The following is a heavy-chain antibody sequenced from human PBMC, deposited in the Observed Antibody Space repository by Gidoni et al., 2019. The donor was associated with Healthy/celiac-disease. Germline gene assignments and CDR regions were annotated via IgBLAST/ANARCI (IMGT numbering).Heavy chain of an antibody. CDR3: AREMYSGSSTYFDY. J-gene: IGHJ4*02. Sequence: EVQLVESGGGLVKPGGSLRLSCAASGFTFSSYSMNWVRQPPGKGLEWVSSISSSSSYIYYADSVKGRFTISRDNAKNSLYLQMNSLRAEDTAVYYCAREMYSGSSTYFDYWGQGTLVTVSS. CDR1: GFTFSSYS. CDR2: ISSSSSYI. D-gene: IGHD1-26*01. V-gene: IGHV3-21*01.